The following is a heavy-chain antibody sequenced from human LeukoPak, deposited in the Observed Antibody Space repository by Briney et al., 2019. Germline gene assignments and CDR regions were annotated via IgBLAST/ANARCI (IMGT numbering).Heavy chain of an antibody. D-gene: IGHD2-2*01. CDR1: GFTFSSYA. Sequence: GGSLRLSCAASGFTFSSYAMSWVRQAPGKGLEWVSAISGSAYSTYYADSVKGRFTISRDNSKNTLYLQMNSLRAEDTAVYYCAKEFFRYCSSTSCYSDYWGQGTLVTVSS. V-gene: IGHV3-23*01. CDR2: ISGSAYST. CDR3: AKEFFRYCSSTSCYSDY. J-gene: IGHJ4*02.